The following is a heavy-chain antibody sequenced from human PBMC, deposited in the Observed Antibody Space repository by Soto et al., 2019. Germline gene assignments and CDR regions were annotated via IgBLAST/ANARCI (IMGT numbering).Heavy chain of an antibody. V-gene: IGHV1-69*13. Sequence: SVKVSGKASGGTFSSYAISWVRQAPGQGLEWMGGIIPIFGTANYAQKFQGRVTITADESTSTAYMELSSLRSEDTAVYYCAREYYYEISGYYSLDYWGQGTLVTVSS. D-gene: IGHD3-22*01. CDR1: GGTFSSYA. J-gene: IGHJ4*02. CDR2: IIPIFGTA. CDR3: AREYYYEISGYYSLDY.